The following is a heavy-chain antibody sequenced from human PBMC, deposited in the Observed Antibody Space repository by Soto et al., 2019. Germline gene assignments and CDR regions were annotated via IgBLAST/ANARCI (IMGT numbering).Heavy chain of an antibody. V-gene: IGHV1-69*01. CDR2: IIPIFGTA. CDR3: ARELDGYCSGGSCYWGYYFDN. J-gene: IGHJ4*02. D-gene: IGHD2-15*01. CDR1: GGTFSSYA. Sequence: QVQLVQSGAEVKKPGSSVKVSCKASGGTFSSYAISWVRQAPGQGLEWMGGIIPIFGTANYAQKFQGRVTITADESTSTAYMELSSLRSEDTAVYYCARELDGYCSGGSCYWGYYFDNWGQGTLVTVSS.